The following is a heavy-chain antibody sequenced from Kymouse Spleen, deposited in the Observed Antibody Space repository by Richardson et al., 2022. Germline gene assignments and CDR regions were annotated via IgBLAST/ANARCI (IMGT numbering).Heavy chain of an antibody. J-gene: IGHJ4*02. V-gene: IGHV3-48*02. CDR2: ISSSSSTI. CDR3: ARGSYNWNYGYFDY. D-gene: IGHD1-7*01. CDR1: GFTFSSYS. Sequence: EVQLVESGGGLVQPGGSLRLSCAASGFTFSSYSMNWVRQAPGKGLEWVSYISSSSSTIYYADSVKGRFTISRDNAKNSLYLQMNSLRDEDTAVYYCARGSYNWNYGYFDYWGQGTLVTVSS.